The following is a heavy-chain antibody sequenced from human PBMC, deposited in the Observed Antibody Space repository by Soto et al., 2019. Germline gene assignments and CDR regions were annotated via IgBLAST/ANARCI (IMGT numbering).Heavy chain of an antibody. Sequence: PGGSLRLSCAASGFTFNSYWMHWVRQAPGKGLVWVSRINSDGSSTSYADSVKGRFTISRDNAKNTLYLQMNSLRAEDTAVYYCARNGIGNYYGMDVWGQGTTVTVSS. CDR3: ARNGIGNYYGMDV. D-gene: IGHD1-26*01. V-gene: IGHV3-74*01. J-gene: IGHJ6*02. CDR2: INSDGSST. CDR1: GFTFNSYW.